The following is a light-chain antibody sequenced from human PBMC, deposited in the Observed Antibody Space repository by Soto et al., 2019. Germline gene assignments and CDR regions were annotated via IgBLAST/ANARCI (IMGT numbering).Light chain of an antibody. Sequence: EIVLTQSPGTLSLSPGERATLSCRASQSIRGDFVAWYQQKPGQAPRLLISAASNRATGIPDRFSASGSGTDFTLTLRGLETEDFAVYYCQQYGTSPLTFGGGTKVEIK. CDR2: AAS. J-gene: IGKJ4*01. CDR1: QSIRGDF. V-gene: IGKV3-20*01. CDR3: QQYGTSPLT.